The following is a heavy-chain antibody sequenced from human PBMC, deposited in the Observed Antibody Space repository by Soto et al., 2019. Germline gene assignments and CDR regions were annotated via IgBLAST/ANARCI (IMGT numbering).Heavy chain of an antibody. D-gene: IGHD1-26*01. CDR2: ILSDGSNK. Sequence: QVQLVESGGGVVQPGRSLRLSCAVSGFTLSSHAMHWVRQAPGKGLEWVALILSDGSNKYYADSVKGRFTTPRDNSKNTMYLQMNSRSVEDTAVYYCARDDEGGSDCDLGYWGQGALVTVSS. J-gene: IGHJ4*02. CDR1: GFTLSSHA. CDR3: ARDDEGGSDCDLGY. V-gene: IGHV3-30-3*01.